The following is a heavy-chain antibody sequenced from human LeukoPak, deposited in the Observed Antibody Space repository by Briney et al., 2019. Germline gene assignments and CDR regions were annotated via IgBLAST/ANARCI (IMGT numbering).Heavy chain of an antibody. V-gene: IGHV3-7*01. J-gene: IGHJ4*02. CDR3: AMGFIVGATYFDY. CDR2: IKKDGSEK. Sequence: PGGSLRLSCAASGFTFSDYWMSWVRQAPGKGLEWVANIKKDGSEKYYVDSVKGRFTISRDNAKNSLYLQMNSLRAEDTAVYYCAMGFIVGATYFDYWGQGTLVTVSS. D-gene: IGHD1-26*01. CDR1: GFTFSDYW.